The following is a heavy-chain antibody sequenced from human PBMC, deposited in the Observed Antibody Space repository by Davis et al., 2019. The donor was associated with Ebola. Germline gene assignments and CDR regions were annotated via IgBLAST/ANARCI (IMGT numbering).Heavy chain of an antibody. CDR3: ARGPSTGNSFTY. D-gene: IGHD4-23*01. CDR1: GFTFSSYG. V-gene: IGHV3-30*02. Sequence: PGGSLRLSCAASGFTFSSYGMHWVRQAPGKGLEWVAFIRYDGSNKYYADSVKGRFTISRDNSKNTLYLQMNGLRAEDTAFYYCARGPSTGNSFTYWGQETLVTVSS. CDR2: IRYDGSNK. J-gene: IGHJ4*02.